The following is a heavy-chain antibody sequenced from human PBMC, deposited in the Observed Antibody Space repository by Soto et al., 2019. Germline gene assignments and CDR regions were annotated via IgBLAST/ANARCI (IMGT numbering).Heavy chain of an antibody. V-gene: IGHV3-21*01. CDR3: ARTVGNTIVGAYGMDV. CDR1: GFTFSSYS. D-gene: IGHD3-3*01. Sequence: GGSLILSCAASGFTFSSYSMNWVRQAPGKGLEWVSSISSSSSYIYYADSVKGRFTISRDNAKNSLYLQMNSLRAEDTAVYYCARTVGNTIVGAYGMDVWGQGTTVTVSS. CDR2: ISSSSSYI. J-gene: IGHJ6*02.